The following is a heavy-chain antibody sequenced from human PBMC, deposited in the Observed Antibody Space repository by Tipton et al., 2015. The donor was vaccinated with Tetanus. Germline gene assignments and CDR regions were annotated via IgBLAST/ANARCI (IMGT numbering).Heavy chain of an antibody. Sequence: TLSLTCTVSGVSIGSYYWSWIRQPAGKGLEWIGRISSSGSTNYNPSLKSRVTMSVDTSKNQFSMRLSSVAAADTAVYYCARLRYCTGGTCSKWLDPWGQGTLVTVSS. V-gene: IGHV4-4*07. J-gene: IGHJ5*02. D-gene: IGHD2-15*01. CDR3: ARLRYCTGGTCSKWLDP. CDR2: ISSSGST. CDR1: GVSIGSYY.